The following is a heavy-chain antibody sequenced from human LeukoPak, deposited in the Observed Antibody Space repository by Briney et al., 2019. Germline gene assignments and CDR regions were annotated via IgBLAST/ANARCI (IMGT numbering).Heavy chain of an antibody. CDR3: AKLIVVVPAAPIDY. J-gene: IGHJ4*02. CDR2: ISGSGGST. CDR1: GFTFSSYA. Sequence: PGRSLRLSCAASGFTFSSYAMSWVRQAPGKGLEWVSAISGSGGSTYYADSVKGRFTISRDNSKNTLYLQMNSLRAEDTAVYYCAKLIVVVPAAPIDYWGQGTLVTVSS. D-gene: IGHD2-2*01. V-gene: IGHV3-23*01.